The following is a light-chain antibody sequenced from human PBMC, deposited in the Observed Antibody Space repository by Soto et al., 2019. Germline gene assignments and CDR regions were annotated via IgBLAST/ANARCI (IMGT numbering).Light chain of an antibody. V-gene: IGKV1-9*01. Sequence: DIQMTQSPSSLSTSVLDRVTITCRASQGINSYLAWYQQKPGKAPKLLIYAASTFQTRVPSRFSGSGFPTEFPLTLTSLQAEDFATYCCQQVKSYPWTSGQGTNVDIK. CDR2: AAS. CDR1: QGINSY. CDR3: QQVKSYPWT. J-gene: IGKJ1*01.